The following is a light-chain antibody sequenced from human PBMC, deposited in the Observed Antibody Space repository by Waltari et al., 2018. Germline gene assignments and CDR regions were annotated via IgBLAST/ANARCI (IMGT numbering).Light chain of an antibody. CDR3: QQSYSTPRT. J-gene: IGKJ2*01. Sequence: EIVMTQSPATLSVSPGERATLSCRASQSVTSNLAWYQQKPGQAPRLLIYGASTRATGIPARFSGSGSGTEFTLTISSLQSEDFVTYYCQQSYSTPRTFGQGTRLEIK. CDR1: QSVTSN. CDR2: GAS. V-gene: IGKV3-15*01.